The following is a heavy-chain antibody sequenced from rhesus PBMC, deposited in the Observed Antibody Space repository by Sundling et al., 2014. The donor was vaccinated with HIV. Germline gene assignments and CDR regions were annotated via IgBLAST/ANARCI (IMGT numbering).Heavy chain of an antibody. V-gene: IGHV3-54*02. CDR3: ARHHYPYNWNYDYGLDS. Sequence: EVQLMESGGGLVQPGGSLRLSCAASGFTFSSYIMHWVRQAPGKGLDWVGLISDDGTKTIYAASVRDRFTISRDNSKNTLYLQMRNLKLEDAAVYYCARHHYPYNWNYDYGLDSWGQGVAVTVSS. J-gene: IGHJ6*01. D-gene: IGHD1-26*01. CDR2: ISDDGTKT. CDR1: GFTFSSYI.